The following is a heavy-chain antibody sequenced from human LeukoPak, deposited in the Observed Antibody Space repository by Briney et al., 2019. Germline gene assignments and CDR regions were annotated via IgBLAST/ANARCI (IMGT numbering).Heavy chain of an antibody. D-gene: IGHD3-10*01. CDR3: ARAKGYTSSYSFDY. Sequence: GGSLRLSCAASGFTLSTYWMSWVRQAPGKGLEWVANIKQDGSEKYYVDSVKGRFTISRDNAKNSLNLQMNSLRAEDTAVYYCARAKGYTSSYSFDYWGQGILVTVSS. J-gene: IGHJ4*02. CDR2: IKQDGSEK. CDR1: GFTLSTYW. V-gene: IGHV3-7*01.